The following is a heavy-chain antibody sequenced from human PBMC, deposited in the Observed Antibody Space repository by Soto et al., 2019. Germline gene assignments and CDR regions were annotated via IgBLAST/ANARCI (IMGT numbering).Heavy chain of an antibody. J-gene: IGHJ4*02. Sequence: SLRVSCAASWGTCGHHGISWLLQAPGKGLEWVANINEDGSDKYYVDSVKGRFTISRDNAKNSLYLQMSSLRVEDTAVYYCARDGGQLEDYFDYWGQGTTVTVSS. CDR3: ARDGGQLEDYFDY. V-gene: IGHV3-7*01. CDR1: WGTCGHHG. D-gene: IGHD6-6*01. CDR2: INEDGSDK.